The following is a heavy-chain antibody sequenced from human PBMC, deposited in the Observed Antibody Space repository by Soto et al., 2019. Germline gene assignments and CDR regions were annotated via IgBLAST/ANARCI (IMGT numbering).Heavy chain of an antibody. CDR3: ARDRLAAAEYYYNYYGMDV. D-gene: IGHD6-13*01. J-gene: IGHJ6*02. CDR1: GGSISSYY. Sequence: SETLSLTCTVSGGSISSYYWSWIRQPPGKGLEWIGYIYYSGSTNYNPSLKSRVTISVDTSKNQFSLKLSSVTAADTAVYYCARDRLAAAEYYYNYYGMDVWGQGTTVTVSS. V-gene: IGHV4-59*01. CDR2: IYYSGST.